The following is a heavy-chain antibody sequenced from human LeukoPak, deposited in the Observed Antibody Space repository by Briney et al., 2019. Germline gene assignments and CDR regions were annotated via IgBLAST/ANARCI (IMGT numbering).Heavy chain of an antibody. V-gene: IGHV3-9*01. J-gene: IGHJ6*02. D-gene: IGHD1/OR15-1a*01. CDR3: ARGNTLKDDSFYHGMDV. Sequence: GRSLRLSCAASGFTFDDYSMFWVRQVPVKGLEWVACIDWRSGSIGYADSVQGRFTISRDNAKKSLSLQMSSLRPEDTALYYCARGNTLKDDSFYHGMDVWGPGTTVIVSS. CDR2: IDWRSGSI. CDR1: GFTFDDYS.